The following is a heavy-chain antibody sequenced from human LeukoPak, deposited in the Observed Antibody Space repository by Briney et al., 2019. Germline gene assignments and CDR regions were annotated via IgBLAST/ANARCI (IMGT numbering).Heavy chain of an antibody. CDR1: GFAFSSYG. Sequence: GGSLRLSCAASGFAFSSYGMHRVRQAPGKGLEWVAVMSYDGPNIYYADSVKGRFTISRDNSKNMLFLQMNSLRTEDTAVYYCAKDRHDYAYYVIVVWGQGTTVIVSS. V-gene: IGHV3-30*18. CDR2: MSYDGPNI. CDR3: AKDRHDYAYYVIVV. J-gene: IGHJ6*02. D-gene: IGHD4/OR15-4a*01.